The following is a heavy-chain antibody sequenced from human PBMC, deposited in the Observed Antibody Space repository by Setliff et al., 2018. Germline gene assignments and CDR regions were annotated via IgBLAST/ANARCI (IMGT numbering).Heavy chain of an antibody. Sequence: KTSETLSLTCTVSGASISSGSYYWSWIRQPAGKGLEWIGHIHSSGSANYNSSLESRLTMSVDTSKNQFSLRLTSVTAADTAVYYCARGGTYRYFDYWGQGALVTVSS. CDR2: IHSSGSA. CDR3: ARGGTYRYFDY. CDR1: GASISSGSYY. J-gene: IGHJ4*02. V-gene: IGHV4-61*09.